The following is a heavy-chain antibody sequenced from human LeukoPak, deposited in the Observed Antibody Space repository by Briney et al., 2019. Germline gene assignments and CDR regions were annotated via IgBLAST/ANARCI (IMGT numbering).Heavy chain of an antibody. CDR1: GGSFSGYY. CDR3: ARPQSITMVRGVIRATGMDV. Sequence: SETLSLTCAVYGGSFSGYYWSWIRQPPGKGLEWIGEINHSGSTNYNPSLKSRVTISVDTSKNQFSLKLSSVTAADTAVYYCARPQSITMVRGVIRATGMDVWGKGTTVTISS. V-gene: IGHV4-34*01. D-gene: IGHD3-10*01. J-gene: IGHJ6*04. CDR2: INHSGST.